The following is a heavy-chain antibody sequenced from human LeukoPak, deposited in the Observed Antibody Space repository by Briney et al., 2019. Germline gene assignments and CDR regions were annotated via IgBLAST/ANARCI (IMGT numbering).Heavy chain of an antibody. D-gene: IGHD4-17*01. V-gene: IGHV3-23*01. CDR1: GFTFSSYA. Sequence: GGSLRLSCAASGFTFSSYAMSWVRQAPGKGLEWVSDINGSGGTTYYADSVKGRFTISRDNSKNTQCLQMNSLRAEDTAVYYCANPPTVTKTRFDSWGLGTLVTVSS. CDR2: INGSGGTT. CDR3: ANPPTVTKTRFDS. J-gene: IGHJ5*01.